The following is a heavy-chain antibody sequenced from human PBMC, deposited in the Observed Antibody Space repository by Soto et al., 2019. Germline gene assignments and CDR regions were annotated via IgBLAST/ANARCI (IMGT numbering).Heavy chain of an antibody. Sequence: QVQLVESGGDLVKPGGSLRLSCAASGYTFSDYYMSWIRQAPGKGLEWISYIDTSGTKIYYADSVKGRFTITRDNAKNSLNLEMNSRREEDTDVYYWASHYDMWSGYLSPVDYWGQGTLVTVSS. J-gene: IGHJ4*02. V-gene: IGHV3-11*01. D-gene: IGHD3-3*01. CDR3: ASHYDMWSGYLSPVDY. CDR1: GYTFSDYY. CDR2: IDTSGTKI.